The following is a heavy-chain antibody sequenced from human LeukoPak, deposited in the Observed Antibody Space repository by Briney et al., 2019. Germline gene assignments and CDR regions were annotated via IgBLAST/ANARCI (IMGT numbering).Heavy chain of an antibody. CDR1: GGSFSGYY. Sequence: KPSETLSLTCAVYGGSFSGYYWSWIRQPPGKGLEWIGGINHSGSTNYNPSLKSRVAISVDTSKNQFSLKLSSVTAADTAVYYCARGGGTMVRGVIIAHDYWGQGTLVTVSS. CDR3: ARGGGTMVRGVIIAHDY. J-gene: IGHJ4*02. V-gene: IGHV4-34*01. CDR2: INHSGST. D-gene: IGHD3-10*01.